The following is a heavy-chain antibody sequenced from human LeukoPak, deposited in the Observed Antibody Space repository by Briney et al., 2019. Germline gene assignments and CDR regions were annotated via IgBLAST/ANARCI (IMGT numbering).Heavy chain of an antibody. D-gene: IGHD4-17*01. CDR3: ARYGRSSYGDHPPFYWYFDL. J-gene: IGHJ2*01. CDR1: GFTVSSNY. V-gene: IGHV3-53*01. Sequence: GGSLRLSCAASGFTVSSNYMSWVRQAPGKGLEWVSVIYSGGSTYYADSVKGRFTISRDNSKNTLYLQMNSLRAEDTAVYYCARYGRSSYGDHPPFYWYFDLWGRGTLVTVSS. CDR2: IYSGGST.